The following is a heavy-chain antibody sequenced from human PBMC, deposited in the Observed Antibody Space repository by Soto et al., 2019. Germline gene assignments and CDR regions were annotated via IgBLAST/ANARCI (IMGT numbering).Heavy chain of an antibody. V-gene: IGHV4-61*01. CDR3: ARDPSSHGYDFFDP. Sequence: SETLSLTCTVSGGSISSSSYYWSWIRQPPGKGLEWIGYIYYSGSTNYNPSLKSRVTISVDTSKNQFSLKLSSVTAADTAVYYCARDPSSHGYDFFDPWGQGTLVTVSS. CDR1: GGSISSSSYY. CDR2: IYYSGST. D-gene: IGHD5-18*01. J-gene: IGHJ5*02.